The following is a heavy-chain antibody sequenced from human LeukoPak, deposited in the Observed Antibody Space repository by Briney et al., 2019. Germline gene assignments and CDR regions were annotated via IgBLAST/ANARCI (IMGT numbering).Heavy chain of an antibody. CDR2: RSDDGSAQ. V-gene: IGHV3-30*18. Sequence: GRSLRLSCIASGFTFNKYGMHWVRQAPGKGLELVAVRSDDGSAQHYADSVRGRFTISRDNSKNTLSLQMNSLRPEDTAMYFCAKDRDPYSSGTWDSWGQGTLVIVSS. CDR3: AKDRDPYSSGTWDS. D-gene: IGHD3-22*01. J-gene: IGHJ1*01. CDR1: GFTFNKYG.